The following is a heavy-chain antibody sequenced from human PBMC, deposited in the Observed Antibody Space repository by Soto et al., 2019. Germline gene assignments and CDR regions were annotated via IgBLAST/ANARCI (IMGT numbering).Heavy chain of an antibody. V-gene: IGHV1-3*01. D-gene: IGHD4-17*01. J-gene: IGHJ4*02. CDR3: ARFRRNDFYGYGDYRFFDY. CDR1: GYTFTSYA. CDR2: INAGNGNT. Sequence: QVQLVQSGAEVKKPGASVKVSCKASGYTFTSYAMHWVRQAPGQRLEWMGWINAGNGNTKYSQKFQGRVTITRDTSASTAYMELSSLRSEDTAVYYCARFRRNDFYGYGDYRFFDYWGQGTLVTVSS.